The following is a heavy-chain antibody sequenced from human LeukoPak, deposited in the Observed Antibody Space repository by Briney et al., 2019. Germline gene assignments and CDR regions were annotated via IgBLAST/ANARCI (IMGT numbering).Heavy chain of an antibody. J-gene: IGHJ4*02. CDR2: ISSSSSYI. V-gene: IGHV3-21*01. CDR1: GFTFSSYS. D-gene: IGHD3-9*01. Sequence: GGSLRLSCAASGFTFSSYSMNWVRQAPGKGLEWVSSISSSSSYIYYADSVKGRFTISRDNAKNSLYLQMNSLRAEDTAVYYCARVLRYFDGYYFDYWGQGTLVTVSS. CDR3: ARVLRYFDGYYFDY.